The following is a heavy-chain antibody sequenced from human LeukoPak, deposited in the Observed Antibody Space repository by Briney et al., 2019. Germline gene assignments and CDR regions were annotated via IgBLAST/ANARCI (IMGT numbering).Heavy chain of an antibody. V-gene: IGHV4-30-2*01. D-gene: IGHD6-6*01. CDR2: IYHSGST. CDR3: ARVEYSRCLGY. CDR1: GGSISSGGYY. J-gene: IGHJ4*02. Sequence: PSETLSLTCTVSGGSISSGGYYWSWIRQPPGKGLEWIGYIYHSGSTYYNPSLKSRVTISVDRSKNQFSLKLSSVTAADTAVYYCARVEYSRCLGYWGQGTLVTVSS.